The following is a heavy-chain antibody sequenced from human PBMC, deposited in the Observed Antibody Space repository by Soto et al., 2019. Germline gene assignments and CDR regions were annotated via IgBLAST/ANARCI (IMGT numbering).Heavy chain of an antibody. J-gene: IGHJ3*01. CDR3: TREAEKAATDDAFDV. V-gene: IGHV3-73*01. CDR2: IRGKADSYTT. CDR1: GFIFGDSA. Sequence: LRLSCAASGFIFGDSAFHWVRQASGKGLEWVGRIRGKADSYTTSYAASVKGRFTISRDDSENAAYLQMNNLKTEDTALNYCTREAEKAATDDAFDVWGHGTMVTGSS. D-gene: IGHD6-13*01.